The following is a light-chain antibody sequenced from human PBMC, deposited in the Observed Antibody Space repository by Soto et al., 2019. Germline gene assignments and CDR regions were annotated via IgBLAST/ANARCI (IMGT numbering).Light chain of an antibody. V-gene: IGLV2-14*01. CDR2: EVT. CDR3: SSYSTTNTFVL. CDR1: SSDVGGYNY. J-gene: IGLJ2*01. Sequence: QSALTQPASVSGSPGQSITISCIGTSSDVGGYNYVSWYQQHPGKAPKLMIYEVTNRPSGISNRFSGSKSGNTASLTISGLQTEDEADYYCSSYSTTNTFVLFGGGTKLTVL.